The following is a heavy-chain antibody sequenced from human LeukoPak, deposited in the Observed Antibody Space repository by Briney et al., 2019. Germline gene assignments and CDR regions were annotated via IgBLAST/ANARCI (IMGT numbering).Heavy chain of an antibody. Sequence: PGGSLRLSCAASAFTFSSYWMHWVRQAPGKGLVWVSRINSERSSPSYADSGKGRFTISRTNAKNTLYLPMNSLIAEETAMYYCARGSDCSGGSCYSYWYLDLWGRGTLVTVSS. CDR3: ARGSDCSGGSCYSYWYLDL. V-gene: IGHV3-74*01. CDR1: AFTFSSYW. D-gene: IGHD2-15*01. CDR2: INSERSSP. J-gene: IGHJ2*01.